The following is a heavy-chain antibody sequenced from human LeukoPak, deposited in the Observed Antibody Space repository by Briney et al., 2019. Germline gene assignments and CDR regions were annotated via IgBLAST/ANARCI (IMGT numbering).Heavy chain of an antibody. V-gene: IGHV4-34*01. CDR3: ARWNSGSWSTDY. J-gene: IGHJ4*02. D-gene: IGHD1-26*01. CDR1: GGSFNDYY. Sequence: SETLSLTCAVYGGSFNDYYWNWIRQPPGKGLEWIGEINLRGSTTYNPSLKSRVTISLDESKNQFSLKLSSVTAADTAVYFCARWNSGSWSTDYWGQGTLVTVSS. CDR2: INLRGST.